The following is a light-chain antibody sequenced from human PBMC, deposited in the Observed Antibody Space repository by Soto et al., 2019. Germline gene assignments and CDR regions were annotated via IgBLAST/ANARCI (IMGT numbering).Light chain of an antibody. V-gene: IGLV1-44*01. Sequence: QSVLTQPPSACGTPGQRFTISCSGSISNIGSNTVNWYQQLPGTAPKLLIYSNNQRPSGVPDRFSGSKSGTSASLAISGLQSEDEADYYCAAWDDSLNGRVFGTGTKVTVL. J-gene: IGLJ1*01. CDR1: ISNIGSNT. CDR3: AAWDDSLNGRV. CDR2: SNN.